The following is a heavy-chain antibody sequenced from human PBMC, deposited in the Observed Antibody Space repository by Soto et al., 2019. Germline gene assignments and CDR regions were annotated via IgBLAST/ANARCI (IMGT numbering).Heavy chain of an antibody. CDR2: IFHDGTA. D-gene: IGHD3-16*01. CDR1: GVSISSGNW. J-gene: IGHJ4*02. Sequence: SSETLSLTCTVSGVSISSGNWWTWVRQSPRKGLEYIGEIFHDGTANYFPSFERRVAMSVDKSKNQFSLKLTSVTAADAAIYYCARLVYDTRLDYLYFGFWGQGAQVTVSS. CDR3: ARLVYDTRLDYLYFGF. V-gene: IGHV4-4*02.